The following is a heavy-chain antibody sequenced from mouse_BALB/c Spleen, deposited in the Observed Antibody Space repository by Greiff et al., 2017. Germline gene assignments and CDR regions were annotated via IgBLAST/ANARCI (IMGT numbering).Heavy chain of an antibody. D-gene: IGHD1-1*01. V-gene: IGHV5-15*02. CDR2: ISNLAYSI. CDR3: ARSLDYYGSSPGYFDV. CDR1: GFTFSDYG. J-gene: IGHJ1*01. Sequence: EVKLMESGGGLVQPGGSRKLSCAASGFTFSDYGMAWVRQAPGKGPEWVAFISNLAYSIYYADTVTGRFTISGENAKNTLYLEMSSLRSEDTAMYYCARSLDYYGSSPGYFDVWGAGTTVTVSS.